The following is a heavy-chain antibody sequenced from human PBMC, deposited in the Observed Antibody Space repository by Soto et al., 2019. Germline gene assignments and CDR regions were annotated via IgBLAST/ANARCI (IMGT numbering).Heavy chain of an antibody. V-gene: IGHV4-4*02. J-gene: IGHJ6*02. CDR3: AVLVVVAATPYYYYGMDV. D-gene: IGHD2-15*01. CDR2: IYHSGST. CDR1: GGSISSSNW. Sequence: SETLSLTCAVSGGSISSSNWWSWVRQPPGKGLEWIGEIYHSGSTNYNPSLKSRVTISVDKSKNQFSLKLSSVTAADTAVYYCAVLVVVAATPYYYYGMDVWGQGTTVTV.